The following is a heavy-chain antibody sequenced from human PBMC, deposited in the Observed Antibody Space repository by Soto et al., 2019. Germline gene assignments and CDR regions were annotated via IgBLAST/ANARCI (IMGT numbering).Heavy chain of an antibody. CDR3: AHRLTLNTEWNYGRFDL. V-gene: IGHV2-5*02. CDR2: IYLDDYK. D-gene: IGHD1-7*01. CDR1: GFSLTTYGVG. Sequence: QITLKESGPTLVKPTQTLTLTCTFSGFSLTTYGVGVGWVRQPPVKALQWVALIYLDDYKRYRPSLKSRLTSTEKTSTFHAVRTLTNVDHVDTATYYCAHRLTLNTEWNYGRFDLWGQGTLVTVSS. J-gene: IGHJ4*02.